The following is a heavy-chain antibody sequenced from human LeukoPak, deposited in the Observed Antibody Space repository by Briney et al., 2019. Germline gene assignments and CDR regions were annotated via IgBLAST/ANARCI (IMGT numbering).Heavy chain of an antibody. Sequence: SETLSLTCAVYGGSFSGYYWSWIRQPPGKGLEWIGEINHSGSTNYNPSLKSRVTISVDTSKNQFSLKLSSVTAADTAVYYCARHEALVGDYWGQGTLVTVSS. CDR3: ARHEALVGDY. J-gene: IGHJ4*02. D-gene: IGHD2-8*02. CDR1: GGSFSGYY. V-gene: IGHV4-34*01. CDR2: INHSGST.